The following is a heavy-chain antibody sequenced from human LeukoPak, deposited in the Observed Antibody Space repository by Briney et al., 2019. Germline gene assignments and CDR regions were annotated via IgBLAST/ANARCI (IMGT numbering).Heavy chain of an antibody. V-gene: IGHV3-23*01. CDR1: GFTFSSYA. CDR3: AKERRNGAFDI. D-gene: IGHD1-1*01. CDR2: ISSSGGST. Sequence: GGSLRLSCAASGFTFSSYAMTWVRQAPGKGLEWVSSISSSGGSTYYADSVRGRFTISRDNSKNTLYLQMNSLRAEDTAVYYCAKERRNGAFDIWGQGTMVTVSS. J-gene: IGHJ3*02.